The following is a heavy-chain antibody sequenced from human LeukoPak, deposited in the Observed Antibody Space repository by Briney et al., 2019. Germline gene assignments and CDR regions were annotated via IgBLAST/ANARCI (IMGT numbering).Heavy chain of an antibody. CDR2: IRYDGSNK. Sequence: GGSLRLSCAASGFTFSSYNMNWVRQAPGKGPEWVAFIRYDGSNKYYADSVKGRFTISRDNSKNTLYLQMNSLRAEDTAVYYCAKDATKYWGQGTLVTVSS. V-gene: IGHV3-30*02. CDR1: GFTFSSYN. J-gene: IGHJ4*02. CDR3: AKDATKY.